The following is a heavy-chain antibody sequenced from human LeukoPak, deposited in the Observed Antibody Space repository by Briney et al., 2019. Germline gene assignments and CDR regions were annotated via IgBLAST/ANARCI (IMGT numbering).Heavy chain of an antibody. CDR2: IIPILGIA. V-gene: IGHV1-69*04. J-gene: IGHJ4*02. D-gene: IGHD3-16*02. CDR3: ARANYDYVWGSYRYTHYFDY. Sequence: ASVKVSCKASGGTFSSYAISWVRQAPGQGLEWMRRIIPILGIANYAQKFQGRVTITADKTTSTAYMELSSLRSEDTAVYYCARANYDYVWGSYRYTHYFDYWGQGTLVTVSS. CDR1: GGTFSSYA.